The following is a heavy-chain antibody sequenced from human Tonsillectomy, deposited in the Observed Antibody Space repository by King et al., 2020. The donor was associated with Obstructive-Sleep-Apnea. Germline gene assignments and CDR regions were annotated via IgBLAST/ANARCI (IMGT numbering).Heavy chain of an antibody. J-gene: IGHJ4*02. CDR1: GYTFSIYL. V-gene: IGHV5-51*01. D-gene: IGHD7-27*01. Sequence: QLVQSGAEVKKPGESLKISCKGSGYTFSIYLIGWVRPMPGKGLEWMGIIYPGDSDTRYSPSFRGQVTISADKSLRTAYLQWSSLKASDTAMYYCARGPRTGDAFDYWGQGTLVTVSS. CDR2: IYPGDSDT. CDR3: ARGPRTGDAFDY.